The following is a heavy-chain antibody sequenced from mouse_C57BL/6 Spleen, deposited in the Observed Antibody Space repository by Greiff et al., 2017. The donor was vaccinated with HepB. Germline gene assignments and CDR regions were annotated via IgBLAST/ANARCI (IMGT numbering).Heavy chain of an antibody. CDR3: ARSSTAITTVVAHWYFDV. J-gene: IGHJ1*03. CDR2: IDPSDSET. D-gene: IGHD1-1*01. Sequence: QVQLKQPGAELVRPGSSVKLSCKASGYTFTSYWMHWVKQRPIQGLEWIGNIDPSDSETHYNQKFKDKATLTVDKSSSTAYMQLSSLTSEDSAVYYCARSSTAITTVVAHWYFDVWGTGTTVTVSS. CDR1: GYTFTSYW. V-gene: IGHV1-52*01.